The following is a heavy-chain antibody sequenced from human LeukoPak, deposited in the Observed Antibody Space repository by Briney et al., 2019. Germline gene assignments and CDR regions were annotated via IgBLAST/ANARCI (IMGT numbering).Heavy chain of an antibody. CDR3: ARDRAVVNAIGGVFDI. D-gene: IGHD3-22*01. CDR2: MSTSGSS. V-gene: IGHV4-4*07. Sequence: SETLSLTCTVSGGSVNIYYWTWVRQPAGKALEWIGRMSTSGSSHYNPSLKSRVTMSVDTPKNQFSLKLSSVTAADTALYYCARDRAVVNAIGGVFDIWGQGTMVTVSS. J-gene: IGHJ3*02. CDR1: GGSVNIYY.